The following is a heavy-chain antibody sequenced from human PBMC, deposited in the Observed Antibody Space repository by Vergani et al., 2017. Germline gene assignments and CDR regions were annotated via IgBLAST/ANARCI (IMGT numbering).Heavy chain of an antibody. V-gene: IGHV3-30*02. Sequence: VQVVETGGGLVQPGGSLRLSCAASGFTFSNFGMHWIRQAPGKGLEWLAYIGKDGINTRYRDAVKGRFTDSRDNSKDILYLQMDSLRSEDTALYYCAKYLRDSTDGLPDSWGPGTLVIVSS. CDR1: GFTFSNFG. CDR3: AKYLRDSTDGLPDS. CDR2: IGKDGINT. D-gene: IGHD2-21*02. J-gene: IGHJ4*02.